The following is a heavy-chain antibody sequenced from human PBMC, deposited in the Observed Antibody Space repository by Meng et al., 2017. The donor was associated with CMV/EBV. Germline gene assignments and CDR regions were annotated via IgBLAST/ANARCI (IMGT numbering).Heavy chain of an antibody. CDR1: GGSFSGYY. J-gene: IGHJ4*02. CDR3: ARAALAAAGTGCDY. CDR2: INHSGST. D-gene: IGHD6-13*01. Sequence: SETLSLTCAVYGGSFSGYYWSWIRQPPGKGLEWIGEINHSGSTNYNPSLKSRVTISVDTSKNQFSLKLSSVTAADTAVYYCARAALAAAGTGCDYWGQGTLVTFSS. V-gene: IGHV4-34*01.